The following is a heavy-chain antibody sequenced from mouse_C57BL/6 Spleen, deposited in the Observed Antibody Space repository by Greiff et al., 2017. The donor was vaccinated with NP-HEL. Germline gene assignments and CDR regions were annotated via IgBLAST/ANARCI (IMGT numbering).Heavy chain of an antibody. V-gene: IGHV1-64*01. CDR3: ARDGSSYGFAY. D-gene: IGHD1-1*01. CDR1: GYTFTRYW. CDR2: IHPNSGST. J-gene: IGHJ3*01. Sequence: VQLQQPGAELVKPGASVKLSCQASGYTFTRYWMHWVKQRPGQGLEWIGMIHPNSGSTNYNEKFKSKATLTVDKSSSTAYMQLSSLTSEDSAVYYCARDGSSYGFAYWGQGTLVTVSA.